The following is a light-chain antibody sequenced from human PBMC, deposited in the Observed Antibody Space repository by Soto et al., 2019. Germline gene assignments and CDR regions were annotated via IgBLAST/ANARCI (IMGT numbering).Light chain of an antibody. J-gene: IGKJ1*01. V-gene: IGKV1-5*03. CDR3: QHYNSYSEA. CDR1: ESISSW. CDR2: KAS. Sequence: DIQMPQYPSTLTGSVADRVTITCRASESISSWLAWYKQKPGKAPKLLIYKASTLKSGVPSRFSGSGSGTEFTLTISSLQPDDFATYYCQHYNSYSEAFGQGTKVDI.